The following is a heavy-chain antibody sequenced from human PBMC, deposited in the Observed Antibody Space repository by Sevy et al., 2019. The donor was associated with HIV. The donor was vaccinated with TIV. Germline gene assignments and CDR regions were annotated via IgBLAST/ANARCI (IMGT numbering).Heavy chain of an antibody. V-gene: IGHV3-66*01. CDR3: VSDRYYDASGYYYYYYGMDI. CDR2: IDSGGST. D-gene: IGHD3-22*01. CDR1: GFTVSGNY. Sequence: GGSLRLSCEASGFTVSGNYMAWVRLAPGKGLEWVSLIDSGGSTYYADSVKGRFTIYRDNAKNTLYLQMNPLRAEDTAVYFCVSDRYYDASGYYYYYYGMDIWGQGTTVTVSS. J-gene: IGHJ6*01.